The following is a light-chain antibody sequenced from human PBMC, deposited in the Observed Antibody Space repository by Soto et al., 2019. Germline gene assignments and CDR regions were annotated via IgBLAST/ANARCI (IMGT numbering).Light chain of an antibody. V-gene: IGKV3-20*01. CDR3: QQYGSSRK. J-gene: IGKJ1*01. CDR2: GAS. Sequence: EIVLTQSPGTLSLSPGERATLSCRASQSVSSSYLAWYQQKPGQAPRLLMYGASSRATGIPDRFSGSGSGTDFTLTISRLEPEDFAVYYCQQYGSSRKFGQGTRWIS. CDR1: QSVSSSY.